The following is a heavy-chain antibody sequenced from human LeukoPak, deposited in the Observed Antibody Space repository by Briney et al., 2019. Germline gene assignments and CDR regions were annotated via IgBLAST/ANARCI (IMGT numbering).Heavy chain of an antibody. CDR1: GGTFSSYA. V-gene: IGHV1-69*13. CDR2: IIPIFGTA. J-gene: IGHJ6*03. Sequence: GASVKVSCKASGGTFSSYAISWVRQAPGQGLKWMGGIIPIFGTANYAQKFQGRVTITADESTSTAYMELSSLRSEDTAVYYCARTPFIAAAGYEYYYYMDVWGKGTTVTVSS. D-gene: IGHD6-13*01. CDR3: ARTPFIAAAGYEYYYYMDV.